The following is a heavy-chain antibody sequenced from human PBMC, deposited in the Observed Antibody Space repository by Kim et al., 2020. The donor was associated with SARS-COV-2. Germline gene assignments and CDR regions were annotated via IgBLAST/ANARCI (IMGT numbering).Heavy chain of an antibody. J-gene: IGHJ4*02. CDR1: GFIFSNYA. V-gene: IGHV3-23*01. CDR2: INAGGVIT. Sequence: GGSLRLSCAASGFIFSNYAMSWVRQAPGKVLEWVSVINAGGVITSYAESVRGRFTISRDNSKNTLFLQMNSLRAEDTATYYCARIQVSSSTWLPPLFDYWGQGTLVTVSA. CDR3: ARIQVSSSTWLPPLFDY. D-gene: IGHD2-2*01.